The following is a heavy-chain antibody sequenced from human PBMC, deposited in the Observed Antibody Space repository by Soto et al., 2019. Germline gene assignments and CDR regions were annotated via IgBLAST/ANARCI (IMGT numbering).Heavy chain of an antibody. D-gene: IGHD3-22*01. V-gene: IGHV4-34*01. CDR3: ERLSSITMIVVVPLGFDY. CDR2: INHSGST. CDR1: GGSFSGYY. J-gene: IGHJ4*02. Sequence: XTLSLPSAVYGGSFSGYYWSWIRQPPGKGLEWIGEINHSGSTNYNPSLKSRVTISVDTSKNQFSLKLSSVTAEDTAVYYCERLSSITMIVVVPLGFDYWGQGTLATVS.